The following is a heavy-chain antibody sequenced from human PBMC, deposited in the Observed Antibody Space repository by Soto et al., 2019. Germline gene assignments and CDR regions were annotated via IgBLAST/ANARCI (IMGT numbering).Heavy chain of an antibody. CDR1: GGSISSYY. D-gene: IGHD6-13*01. Sequence: PSETLSLTCTVSGGSISSYYWSWIRQPAGKGLEWIGRIYTSGSTNYNPSLKSRVTMSVDTSKNQFSLKLSSVTAADTAVYYCARDSSSVLYDNWFDPWGQGTMVTVYS. J-gene: IGHJ5*02. CDR3: ARDSSSVLYDNWFDP. V-gene: IGHV4-4*07. CDR2: IYTSGST.